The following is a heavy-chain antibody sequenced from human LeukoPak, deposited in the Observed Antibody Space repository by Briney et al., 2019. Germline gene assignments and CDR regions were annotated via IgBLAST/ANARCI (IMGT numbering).Heavy chain of an antibody. J-gene: IGHJ3*02. CDR1: GGSISSGDYY. Sequence: SETLSLTCTVSGGSISSGDYYWSWIRQPPGKGLEWIGYIYYSGSTYYNPSLNSRVTISVDTSKNQFSLKLSSVTAADTAVYYCARSLCSSTSCYTGDAFDIWGQGTMVTVSS. CDR2: IYYSGST. D-gene: IGHD2-2*02. CDR3: ARSLCSSTSCYTGDAFDI. V-gene: IGHV4-30-4*08.